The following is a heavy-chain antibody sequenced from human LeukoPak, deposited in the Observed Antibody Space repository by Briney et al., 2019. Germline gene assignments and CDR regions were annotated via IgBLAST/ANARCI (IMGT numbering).Heavy chain of an antibody. CDR3: TSHAAFDP. CDR1: GFTFNNAW. V-gene: IGHV3-15*01. CDR2: IKSKNVGGTT. Sequence: PGVSLRLSCAAPGFTFNNAWMNWVRQAPGKGLEWVGRIKSKNVGGTTDYAAPVKGRFTISRDDSKNTVYLQMNSLKIEDTAVYYCTSHAAFDPWGQGTLVTVSS. J-gene: IGHJ5*02.